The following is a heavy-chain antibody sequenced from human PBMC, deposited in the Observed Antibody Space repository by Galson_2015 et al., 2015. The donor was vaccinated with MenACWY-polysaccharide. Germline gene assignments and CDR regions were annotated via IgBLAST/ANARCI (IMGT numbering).Heavy chain of an antibody. V-gene: IGHV3-23*01. Sequence: SLRLSCAASGFTFDDYAMHWVRQAPGKGLEWVSAISGSGGSTYYADSVKGRFTISRDNSKNTLYLQMNSLRAEDTAVYYCAKDKGITMVRGVTSYFDYWGQGTLVTVSS. J-gene: IGHJ4*02. CDR3: AKDKGITMVRGVTSYFDY. CDR2: ISGSGGST. CDR1: GFTFDDYA. D-gene: IGHD3-10*01.